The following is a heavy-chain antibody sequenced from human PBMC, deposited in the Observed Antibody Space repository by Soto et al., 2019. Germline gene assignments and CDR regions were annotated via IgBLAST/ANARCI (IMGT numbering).Heavy chain of an antibody. CDR3: ARDPFTNRWKFNWFDP. V-gene: IGHV1-46*03. J-gene: IGHJ5*02. D-gene: IGHD3-3*01. CDR1: GYTFTSYY. Sequence: GASVKVSCKASGYTFTSYYMHWVRQAPGQGLEWMGIINPSGGSTSYAQKFQGRVTMTRDTSTSTVYMELSSLRSEDTAVYYCARDPFTNRWKFNWFDPWGQGTLVTVSS. CDR2: INPSGGST.